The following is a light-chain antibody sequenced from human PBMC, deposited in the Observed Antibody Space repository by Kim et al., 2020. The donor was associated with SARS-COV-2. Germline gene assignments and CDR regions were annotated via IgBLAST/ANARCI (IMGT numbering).Light chain of an antibody. CDR3: QSYDKSLNSVV. J-gene: IGLJ1*01. V-gene: IGLV1-40*01. CDR2: TNN. CDR1: SSSIGAGYD. Sequence: QLVLTQPPSVSGAPGQRVTISCIGNSSSIGAGYDVHWYQQLPGTAPKVVIFTNNNRPSGVPRRFSGSKSGASASLAITALEAEDEADYYCQSYDKSLNSVVFGTGTKVIVL.